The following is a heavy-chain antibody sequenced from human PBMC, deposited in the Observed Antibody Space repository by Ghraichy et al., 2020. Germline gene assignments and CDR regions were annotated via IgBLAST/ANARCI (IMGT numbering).Heavy chain of an antibody. Sequence: GESLNISCAASGFTFSSYGMHWVRQAPGKGLEWVAVIWYDGSNKYYADSVKGRFTISRDNSKNTLYLQMNSLRAEDTAVYYCARASYYYDSSGQIRDFDYWGQGTLVTVSS. CDR2: IWYDGSNK. CDR1: GFTFSSYG. J-gene: IGHJ4*02. D-gene: IGHD3-22*01. V-gene: IGHV3-33*01. CDR3: ARASYYYDSSGQIRDFDY.